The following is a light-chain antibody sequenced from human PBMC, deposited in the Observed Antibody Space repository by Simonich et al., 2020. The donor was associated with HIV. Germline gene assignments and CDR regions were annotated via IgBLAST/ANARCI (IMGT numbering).Light chain of an antibody. J-gene: IGLJ3*02. CDR1: SRDVGSYNL. CDR3: SSYTSSSSWV. V-gene: IGLV2-14*02. CDR2: AVR. Sequence: QSALTQPASVSGAPGQSITIPCTGTSRDVGSYNLVSWYQHHPGTAPKLLFYAVRKRPSGVSNRFSGSKSGNTASLTISGLHAEDEADYYCSSYTSSSSWVFGGGTKLTVL.